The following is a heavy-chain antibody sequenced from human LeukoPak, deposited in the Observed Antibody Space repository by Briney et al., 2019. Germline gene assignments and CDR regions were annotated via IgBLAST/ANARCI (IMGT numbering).Heavy chain of an antibody. CDR1: GYSFTSNW. CDR2: IDPSDSYT. J-gene: IGHJ2*01. V-gene: IGHV5-10-1*01. D-gene: IGHD3-3*02. Sequence: GESLKISCKGSGYSFTSNWISWVRQMPGKGLEWMGRIDPSDSYTNYSPSFQGHVTISADKSTSTAYLQWSSLKASDTPMYYCARRAAAFALPCWNVDRWGRAILVT. CDR3: ARRAAAFALPCWNVDR.